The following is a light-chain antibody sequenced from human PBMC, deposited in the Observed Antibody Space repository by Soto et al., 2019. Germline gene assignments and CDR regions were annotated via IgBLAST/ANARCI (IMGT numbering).Light chain of an antibody. Sequence: DIQMTQSPSTLSASVGDRVTITCRASQSISPWLAWYQQKPGKAPKILIYKASSLESGVPSRFSGSGSGTEFTLTISSLQPDDFATYYCQQYKTYFRTFGQGTKLETK. CDR3: QQYKTYFRT. CDR1: QSISPW. V-gene: IGKV1-5*03. CDR2: KAS. J-gene: IGKJ2*01.